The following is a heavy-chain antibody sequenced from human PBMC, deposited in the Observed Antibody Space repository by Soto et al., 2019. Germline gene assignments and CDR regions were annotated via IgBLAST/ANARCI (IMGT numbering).Heavy chain of an antibody. CDR3: ARVGLSHYDILTGYYEGPHAFDI. J-gene: IGHJ3*02. D-gene: IGHD3-9*01. CDR1: GYTFTSYC. CDR2: INPSGGST. V-gene: IGHV1-46*01. Sequence: VASVKVSCKASGYTFTSYCMHWVRQAPGQGLEWMGIINPSGGSTSYAQKFQGRVTMTRDTSTSTVYMELSSLRSEDTAVYYCARVGLSHYDILTGYYEGPHAFDIWGQGTMVTVSS.